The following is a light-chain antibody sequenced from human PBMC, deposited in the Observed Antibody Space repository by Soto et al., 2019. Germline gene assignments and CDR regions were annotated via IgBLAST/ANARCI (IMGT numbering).Light chain of an antibody. Sequence: EVVLTQSPATLSLSPGERATLSCRASQSVSSYLAWYQQRPGQAPRRLIYDASNRATGIPARFSGSGSGTDFTLTISSLEPEDFAVYYCQQRSNFFTFGPGTKVDIK. CDR2: DAS. CDR3: QQRSNFFT. V-gene: IGKV3-11*01. J-gene: IGKJ3*01. CDR1: QSVSSY.